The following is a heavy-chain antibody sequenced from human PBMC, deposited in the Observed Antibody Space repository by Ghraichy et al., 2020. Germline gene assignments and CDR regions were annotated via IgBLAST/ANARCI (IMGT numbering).Heavy chain of an antibody. D-gene: IGHD6-19*01. V-gene: IGHV4-59*01. CDR2: IYYSGST. J-gene: IGHJ4*02. Sequence: SETLSLTCTVSGDSISSDYWSWIRQPPGKGLEWIGYIYYSGSTNYNPSLKSRVTISVDTSKNQFSLKLSSVTAADTAVYYCARDRRVRIAVAGTETGFDYWGQGTLVTVSS. CDR3: ARDRRVRIAVAGTETGFDY. CDR1: GDSISSDY.